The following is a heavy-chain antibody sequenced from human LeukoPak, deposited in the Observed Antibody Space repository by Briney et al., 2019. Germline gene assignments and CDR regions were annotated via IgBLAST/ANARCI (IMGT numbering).Heavy chain of an antibody. D-gene: IGHD6-19*01. CDR3: ARHLEQWPDY. CDR2: ISSSGSTM. CDR1: GFTFSRYE. J-gene: IGHJ4*02. Sequence: GGSLRLSCAASGFTFSRYEMKWVRQAAGKGLEWVSYISSSGSTMHYAGSVKGRFTISIDNAKNSLYLKMNSLRADDTAVYYCARHLEQWPDYWRQGTLVTVSS. V-gene: IGHV3-48*03.